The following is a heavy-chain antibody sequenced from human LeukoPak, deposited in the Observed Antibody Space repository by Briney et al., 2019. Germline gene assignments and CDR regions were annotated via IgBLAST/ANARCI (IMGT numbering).Heavy chain of an antibody. D-gene: IGHD2-21*02. J-gene: IGHJ5*02. Sequence: MGGXXPIFGTANYAQKFQGRVTITADESTSTAYMELSSLRSEDTAVYYCARGAVVVTAINWFDPWGQGTLVTVSS. CDR2: XXPIFGTA. V-gene: IGHV1-69*01. CDR3: ARGAVVVTAINWFDP.